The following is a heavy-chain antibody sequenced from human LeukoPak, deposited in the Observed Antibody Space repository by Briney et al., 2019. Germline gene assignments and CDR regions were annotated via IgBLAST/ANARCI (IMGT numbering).Heavy chain of an antibody. J-gene: IGHJ4*02. V-gene: IGHV3-33*06. D-gene: IGHD1-26*01. CDR2: IWHDGSEK. CDR3: AKGSRETDFDY. Sequence: PGGSLRLSCVASGFAFSSYGMHWVRQAPGKGLEWVAVIWHDGSEKFYADSVRGRFTISRDNSKNTLFLQMNSPRAEDTAVYYCAKGSRETDFDYWGQGTLLTVSS. CDR1: GFAFSSYG.